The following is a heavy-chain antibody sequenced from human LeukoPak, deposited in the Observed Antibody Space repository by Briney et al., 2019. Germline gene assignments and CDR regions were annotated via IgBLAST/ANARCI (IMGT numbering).Heavy chain of an antibody. CDR3: AKGAYDYIEMGYFDY. D-gene: IGHD5-12*01. V-gene: IGHV3-23*01. CDR2: IVASSGST. Sequence: GGSLRLSCSASGFNISNSAMSWVRQAPGKGLQWVSLIVASSGSTFYADSVKGRFTISRDSSKNTLYLQMNILRAEDMAVYYCAKGAYDYIEMGYFDYWGQGTLVTVSS. J-gene: IGHJ4*02. CDR1: GFNISNSA.